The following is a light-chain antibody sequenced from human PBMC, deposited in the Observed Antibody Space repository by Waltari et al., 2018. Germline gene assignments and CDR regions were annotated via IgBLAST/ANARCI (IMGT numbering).Light chain of an antibody. V-gene: IGKV3-20*01. Sequence: EVVLTQSPGTLSLSPGERATLSCRASQSVSKYLAWYQQRPGQAPRLLSYAASTRATGIPDRCSGSGSGTDFSLTISRLEPEDFAVYYCQNHERLPATFGQGTKVEIK. CDR1: QSVSKY. CDR2: AAS. CDR3: QNHERLPAT. J-gene: IGKJ1*01.